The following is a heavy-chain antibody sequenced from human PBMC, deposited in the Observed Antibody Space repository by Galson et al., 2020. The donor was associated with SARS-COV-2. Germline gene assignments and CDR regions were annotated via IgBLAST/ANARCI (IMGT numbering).Heavy chain of an antibody. Sequence: SETLSLTCTVSGGSISTDDFYWGWIRQSPLKGLEWMGTIYHSGSSYYNPSLKSRLTMSVATSKNQFSLKLTSVTAADTALYFCAKSSYSSGIGVFEKWGQGILVTVSS. CDR2: IYHSGSS. CDR1: GGSISTDDFY. J-gene: IGHJ4*02. D-gene: IGHD5-18*01. V-gene: IGHV4-39*01. CDR3: AKSSYSSGIGVFEK.